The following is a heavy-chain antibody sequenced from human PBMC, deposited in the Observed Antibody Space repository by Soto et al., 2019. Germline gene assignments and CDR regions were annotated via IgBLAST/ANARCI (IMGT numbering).Heavy chain of an antibody. CDR1: GGSVSSGSYY. CDR2: IYYSGST. CDR3: ARVGVLRYFDWPEPDY. Sequence: ASETLSLTCTVSGGSVSSGSYYWSWIRQPPGKGLEWIGYIYYSGSTNYKPSLKSRVTISVDTSKNQFSLKLSSVTAADTAVYYCARVGVLRYFDWPEPDYWGQGTLVTVSS. J-gene: IGHJ4*02. V-gene: IGHV4-61*01. D-gene: IGHD3-9*01.